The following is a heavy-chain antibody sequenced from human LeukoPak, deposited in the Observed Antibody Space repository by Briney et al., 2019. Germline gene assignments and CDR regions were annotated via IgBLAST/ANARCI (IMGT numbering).Heavy chain of an antibody. J-gene: IGHJ4*02. Sequence: PGESLRLSCTASGFTFRTYSMNWVRQDPGKGLEWVSSITRSSTYIYYADSVKGRFTISRDNAKNSLYLQMNSLRAEDTAVYYCAREGPIGLDYWGQGTLVTVSS. CDR1: GFTFRTYS. CDR3: AREGPIGLDY. D-gene: IGHD3-22*01. V-gene: IGHV3-21*01. CDR2: ITRSSTYI.